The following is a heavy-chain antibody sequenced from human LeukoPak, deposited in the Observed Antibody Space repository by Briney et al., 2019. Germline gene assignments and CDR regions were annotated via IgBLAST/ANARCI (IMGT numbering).Heavy chain of an antibody. CDR3: VGRDSSSWYSWFDP. D-gene: IGHD6-13*01. Sequence: SETLSLTCAVYGGSFSGYYWSWIRQPPGKGLEWIGEINHSGSTNYNPSLKSRVTISVDTSKNQFSLKLSSVTAADTAVYYCVGRDSSSWYSWFDPWGQGTLVTVSS. CDR1: GGSFSGYY. V-gene: IGHV4-34*01. J-gene: IGHJ5*02. CDR2: INHSGST.